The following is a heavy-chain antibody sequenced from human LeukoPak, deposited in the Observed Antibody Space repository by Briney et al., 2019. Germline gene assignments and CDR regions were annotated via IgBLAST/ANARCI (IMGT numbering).Heavy chain of an antibody. Sequence: GGSLRLSCAASGFTVSSNYMSWVRQAPGKGLEWVSVIYSGGSTYYADSVKGRFTISRHISKNTLYLQMDSLRAEDTAVYYCARDTPLVDWGPGTLVTVSS. D-gene: IGHD3-9*01. CDR1: GFTVSSNY. CDR2: IYSGGST. CDR3: ARDTPLVD. V-gene: IGHV3-53*04. J-gene: IGHJ4*02.